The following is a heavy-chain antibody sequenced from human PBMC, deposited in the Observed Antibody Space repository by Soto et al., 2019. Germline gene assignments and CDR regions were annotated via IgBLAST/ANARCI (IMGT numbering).Heavy chain of an antibody. CDR1: GYSYINYW. CDR2: IDPTDSET. J-gene: IGHJ6*02. D-gene: IGHD1-26*01. Sequence: PGESLKISCHGSGYSYINYWITWVRQMPGKGLEWMGRIDPTDSETRYNPAFEGHVSISVDKSIGTAYLQWTSLKASDTAMYYCARRGVWSPWEYYGLDVWGQGTKVTVYS. V-gene: IGHV5-10-1*01. CDR3: ARRGVWSPWEYYGLDV.